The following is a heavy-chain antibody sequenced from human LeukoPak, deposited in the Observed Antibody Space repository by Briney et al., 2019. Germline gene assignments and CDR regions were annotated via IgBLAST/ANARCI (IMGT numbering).Heavy chain of an antibody. V-gene: IGHV3-74*01. Sequence: GGSLRLSCAASGFTFSRYYMHWVRQAPGKGLVWVSRINSDGSSTTYADSEKGRFTISRDNAKNTLYLQMNSLKVEDTAVYYCTRVFVGDEYSSSGYWGQGTLVTVSS. D-gene: IGHD6-13*01. J-gene: IGHJ4*02. CDR3: TRVFVGDEYSSSGY. CDR2: INSDGSST. CDR1: GFTFSRYY.